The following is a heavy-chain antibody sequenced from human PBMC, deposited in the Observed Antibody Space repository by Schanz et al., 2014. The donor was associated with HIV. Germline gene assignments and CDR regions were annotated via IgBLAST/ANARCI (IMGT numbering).Heavy chain of an antibody. D-gene: IGHD3-22*01. Sequence: QVQLVQSGAEVKKTGSSVKVSCKASGGTFRSNAITWVRQAPGQGLEWIGHFNVMLSKINSAQKFQGRVSMTADPSTNTAYMEMSRLSSDDTAVYYCAKPEYDSRGSSQSHFDYWGQGTLVTVSS. CDR2: FNVMLSKI. J-gene: IGHJ4*02. CDR3: AKPEYDSRGSSQSHFDY. CDR1: GGTFRSNA. V-gene: IGHV1-69*01.